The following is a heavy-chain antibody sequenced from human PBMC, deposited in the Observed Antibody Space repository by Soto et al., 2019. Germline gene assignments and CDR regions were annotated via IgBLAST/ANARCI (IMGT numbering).Heavy chain of an antibody. V-gene: IGHV4-59*01. Sequence: PSETLSLTCTVSGGSISSYYWSWIRQPPGKGLEWIGYIYYSGSTNYNPSLKSRVTISVDTSKNQFSLKLSSVTAADTAVYYCARESLGASVGRRGYYFDYWGQGTLVTVSS. CDR2: IYYSGST. D-gene: IGHD1-1*01. CDR3: ARESLGASVGRRGYYFDY. J-gene: IGHJ4*02. CDR1: GGSISSYY.